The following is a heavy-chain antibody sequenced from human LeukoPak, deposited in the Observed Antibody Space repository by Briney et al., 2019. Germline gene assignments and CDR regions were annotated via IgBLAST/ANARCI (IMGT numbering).Heavy chain of an antibody. J-gene: IGHJ5*02. V-gene: IGHV4-39*01. CDR1: GGSISTTNYY. CDR2: IYSSGIT. D-gene: IGHD3-3*01. Sequence: SETLSLTCTVSGGSISTTNYYWGWIRQPPGRDLEWIGSIYSSGITYYNPSLESRVTISVDTSKNQLSLKLTSATAADTSVYYCARHSGLRSPFDPWGQGTLVTVSS. CDR3: ARHSGLRSPFDP.